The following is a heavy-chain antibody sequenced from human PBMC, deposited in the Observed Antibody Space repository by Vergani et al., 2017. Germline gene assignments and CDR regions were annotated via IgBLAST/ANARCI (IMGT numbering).Heavy chain of an antibody. Sequence: QVQLQESGPGLVKPPGTLSLTCAVSAGSISSSNWWSWVRQPPGKGLEWIGEIYHSGSTNYNPSLKSRVTISVDKSKNQFSLKLSSVTAADTAVYYCARALKLRYSPFGDYYYYGMDVWGQGTTVTVSS. D-gene: IGHD3-9*01. J-gene: IGHJ6*02. CDR1: AGSISSSNW. CDR2: IYHSGST. CDR3: ARALKLRYSPFGDYYYYGMDV. V-gene: IGHV4-4*03.